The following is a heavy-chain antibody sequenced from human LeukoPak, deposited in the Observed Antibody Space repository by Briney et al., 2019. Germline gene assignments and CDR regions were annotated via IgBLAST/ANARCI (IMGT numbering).Heavy chain of an antibody. Sequence: SETLSLTCTVSGGSISSYYWSWIRQPPGKGLEWIGYIYYSGSTNYNPSLKSRVTISVDTSKDQFSLKLSSVTAADTAVYYCASASGNIPGLWFDPWGQGTLVTVSS. CDR2: IYYSGST. D-gene: IGHD1-26*01. V-gene: IGHV4-59*12. J-gene: IGHJ5*02. CDR3: ASASGNIPGLWFDP. CDR1: GGSISSYY.